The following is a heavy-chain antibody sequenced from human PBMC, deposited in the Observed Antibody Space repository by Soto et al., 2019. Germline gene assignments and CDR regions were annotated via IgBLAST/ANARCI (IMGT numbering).Heavy chain of an antibody. D-gene: IGHD4-17*01. J-gene: IGHJ4*02. CDR3: ARNLVDYGDYEDFDY. CDR1: GYTFTSYG. CDR2: ISAYNGNT. Sequence: VASVKVSCKASGYTFTSYGISWVRQAPGQGLEWMGWISAYNGNTNYAQKLRGRVTMTTDTSTSTAYMELRSLRSDDTAVYYCARNLVDYGDYEDFDYWGQGTLVTVSS. V-gene: IGHV1-18*01.